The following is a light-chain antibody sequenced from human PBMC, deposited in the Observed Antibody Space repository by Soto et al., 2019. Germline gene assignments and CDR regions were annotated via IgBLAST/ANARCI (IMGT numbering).Light chain of an antibody. CDR3: QQFNNYSALT. J-gene: IGKJ4*01. CDR1: QGISSA. Sequence: AIQLTQSPSSLSASVGDRVTITCRASQGISSALAWYQQKPGKAPKLLIYDASSLESGVPSRFSGSGSGTDFTLTISSLQPEDFATYYCQQFNNYSALTFGGGTKVESK. CDR2: DAS. V-gene: IGKV1D-13*01.